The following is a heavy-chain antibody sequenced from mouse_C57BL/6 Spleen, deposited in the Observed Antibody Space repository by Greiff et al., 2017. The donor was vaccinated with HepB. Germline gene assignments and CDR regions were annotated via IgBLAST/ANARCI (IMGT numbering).Heavy chain of an antibody. V-gene: IGHV2-2*01. Sequence: QVQLQQSGPGLVQPSQSLSITCTVSGFSLTSYGVHWVRQSPGKGLEWLGVIWSGGSTDYNAAFISRLSISKDNSKSQVFFKMNSLQADDTAIYYCASRADWFAYWGQGTLVTVSA. CDR3: ASRADWFAY. J-gene: IGHJ3*01. CDR1: GFSLTSYG. CDR2: IWSGGST.